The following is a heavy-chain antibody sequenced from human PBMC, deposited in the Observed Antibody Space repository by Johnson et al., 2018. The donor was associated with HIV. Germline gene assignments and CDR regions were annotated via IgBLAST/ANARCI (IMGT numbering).Heavy chain of an antibody. V-gene: IGHV3-66*01. J-gene: IGHJ3*02. CDR1: EFTFGDYD. CDR2: IYSGGST. Sequence: VQLVESGGGVVRPGESLGLSCAASEFTFGDYDMAWVRVAPGKGLEWVSVIYSGGSTYYADSVKGRFTISRDNSKKTLYLQMNSLRAEDTAVYYCAIDSALTGNSLGFDIWGQGTMVTVSS. D-gene: IGHD7-27*01. CDR3: AIDSALTGNSLGFDI.